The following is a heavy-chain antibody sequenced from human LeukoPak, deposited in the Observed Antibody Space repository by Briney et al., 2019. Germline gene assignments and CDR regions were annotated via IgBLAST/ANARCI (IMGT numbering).Heavy chain of an antibody. CDR1: GGSFSGYY. CDR3: ARGRVEIVVVPAAPTVYYYYYYMDV. CDR2: INHSGST. J-gene: IGHJ6*03. V-gene: IGHV4-34*01. D-gene: IGHD2-2*01. Sequence: SETLSLTCAVYGGSFSGYYWSWIRQPPGKGLEWIGEINHSGSTNYNPSLKSRVTISVDTSKNQFSLKLSSVTAADTAVYYCARGRVEIVVVPAAPTVYYYYYYMDVWGKGTTVTVSS.